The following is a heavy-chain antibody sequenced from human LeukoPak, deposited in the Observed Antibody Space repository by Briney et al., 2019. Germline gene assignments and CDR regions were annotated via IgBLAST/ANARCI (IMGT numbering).Heavy chain of an antibody. CDR2: ISGSAGST. Sequence: PGGSLRLSCAASGFTFSSYVMSWVRQAPGKGLEWVSIISGSAGSTYYADFVKGRFTISRDNSKNTLYLQMDSLRAEDTAIYYCAGDRPMIVVFDAFDVWGHGTMVTVSS. CDR1: GFTFSSYV. D-gene: IGHD3-22*01. V-gene: IGHV3-23*01. CDR3: AGDRPMIVVFDAFDV. J-gene: IGHJ3*01.